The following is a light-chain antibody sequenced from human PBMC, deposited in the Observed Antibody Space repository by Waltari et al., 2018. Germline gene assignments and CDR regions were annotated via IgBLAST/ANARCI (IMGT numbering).Light chain of an antibody. CDR2: WAS. V-gene: IGKV4-1*01. J-gene: IGKJ2*03. Sequence: DIVMTQSPDSLAVSLGERATINCKSSRTVLYDSNNKNYLAWYQQKPGQPPNLHIYWASTRKSGVPDRFSGSGSGTEFTLTISTLQAEDVAVYYCHQYYNTPYSYGQGTKLEIK. CDR3: HQYYNTPYS. CDR1: RTVLYDSNNKNY.